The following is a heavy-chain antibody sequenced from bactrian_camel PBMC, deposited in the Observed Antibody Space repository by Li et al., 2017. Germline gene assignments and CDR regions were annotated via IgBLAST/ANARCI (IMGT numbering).Heavy chain of an antibody. CDR2: ISSDGST. V-gene: IGHV3S67*01. J-gene: IGHJ4*01. CDR3: AAAQGCDCYRGSCEFRPPVH. Sequence: VQLVESGGGSVQAGGSLRLSCAASGYTASSACMGWFRQAPGEEREGVARISSDGSTRYADSVKGRFTISQDNAKRILYLQMNSLKTDDTAVYYCAAAQGCDCYRGSCEFRPPVHWGQGTQVTVS. CDR1: GYTASSAC. D-gene: IGHD2*01.